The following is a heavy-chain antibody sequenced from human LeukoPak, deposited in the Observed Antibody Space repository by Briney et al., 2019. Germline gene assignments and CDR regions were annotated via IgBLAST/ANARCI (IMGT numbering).Heavy chain of an antibody. Sequence: GGSLRPSCAPSGFTFSSYAMHWARQAPGKGLEWVAVISYNGSNKYYADSVKGRFTISRDNSKNTLYLQMNSLRAEDTAVYYCARGNSYYYDSSGYFDYWGQGTLVTVSS. CDR2: ISYNGSNK. V-gene: IGHV3-30*04. D-gene: IGHD3-22*01. CDR1: GFTFSSYA. J-gene: IGHJ4*02. CDR3: ARGNSYYYDSSGYFDY.